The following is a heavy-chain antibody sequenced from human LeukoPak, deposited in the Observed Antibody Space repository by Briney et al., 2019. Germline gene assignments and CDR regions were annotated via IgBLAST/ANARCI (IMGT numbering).Heavy chain of an antibody. J-gene: IGHJ3*02. CDR1: GFTVSSNY. D-gene: IGHD6-19*01. V-gene: IGHV3-66*01. Sequence: GGSLRLSCAASGFTVSSNYMSWVRQAPGKGLEWVSVIYSGGSTYYADSVKGRFTISRDNAKNSLYLQMNSLRAEDTAVYYCARDGGVSSGWLDAFDIWGQGTMVTVSS. CDR2: IYSGGST. CDR3: ARDGGVSSGWLDAFDI.